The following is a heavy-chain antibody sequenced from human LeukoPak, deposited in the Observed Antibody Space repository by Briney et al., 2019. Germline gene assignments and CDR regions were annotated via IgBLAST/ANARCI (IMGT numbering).Heavy chain of an antibody. Sequence: SETPSLTCTVSGGSISSYYWSWIRQPPGRGLEWIAYIYYTGSTNYNPSLKSRVTISLDTSRNQFSLKLSSVTAADTAVYYCARQRSITVYGVVSGWFDPWGQGTLVTVSS. CDR1: GGSISSYY. CDR3: ARQRSITVYGVVSGWFDP. V-gene: IGHV4-59*08. J-gene: IGHJ5*02. D-gene: IGHD3-3*01. CDR2: IYYTGST.